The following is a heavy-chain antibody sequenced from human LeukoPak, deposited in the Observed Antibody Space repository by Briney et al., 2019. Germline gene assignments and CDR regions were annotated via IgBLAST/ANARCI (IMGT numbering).Heavy chain of an antibody. CDR1: GSSFSSHA. D-gene: IGHD3-22*01. Sequence: PGGSLRLSCAASGSSFSSHAMSWVRQAPGKGLEWFSTISGGGGSTYYVDSVKGRFTISRDNSKNTLYLQMNSLRAEDTAVYYCAKGADYDSSGPFDSWGQGTLVTVSS. J-gene: IGHJ4*02. V-gene: IGHV3-23*01. CDR3: AKGADYDSSGPFDS. CDR2: ISGGGGST.